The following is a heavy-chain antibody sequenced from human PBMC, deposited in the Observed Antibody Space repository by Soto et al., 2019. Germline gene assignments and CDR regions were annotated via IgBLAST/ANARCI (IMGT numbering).Heavy chain of an antibody. J-gene: IGHJ5*02. CDR2: IYYSGST. CDR1: GGSISSGGYY. Sequence: SETLSLTCTVSGGSISSGGYYWSWIRQHPGKGLEWIGYIYYSGSTYYNPSLKSRVTISVDTSKNQFSLKLSSVTAADTAVYYCARAISSIWDYYGSGSYRGRFDPWGQGTLVTVSS. V-gene: IGHV4-31*03. CDR3: ARAISSIWDYYGSGSYRGRFDP. D-gene: IGHD3-10*01.